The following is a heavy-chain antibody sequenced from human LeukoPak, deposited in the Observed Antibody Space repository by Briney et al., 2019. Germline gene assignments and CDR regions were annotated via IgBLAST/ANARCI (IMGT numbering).Heavy chain of an antibody. Sequence: SSETLSPTCTGSGGSISSSSYYWGWIRQPPGKGLEWIGSIYYSGSTYYNPSLKSRVTISVDTSKNQFSLKLSSVTAADTAVYYCARTGYFDSIDYWGQGTLVTVSS. V-gene: IGHV4-39*01. J-gene: IGHJ4*02. CDR2: IYYSGST. CDR3: ARTGYFDSIDY. CDR1: GGSISSSSYY. D-gene: IGHD3-9*01.